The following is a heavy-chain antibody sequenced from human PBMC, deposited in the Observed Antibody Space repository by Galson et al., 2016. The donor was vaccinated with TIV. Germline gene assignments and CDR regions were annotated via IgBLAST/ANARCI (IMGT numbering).Heavy chain of an antibody. Sequence: SLRLSCAGSGFTFSAYFTHWVRQAPGKGLEWLAVVSYDGTKKNYADSVKGRFTISKDSAKNMLYLQVNSVRGEDTAVYYCVREIEEKLSNWGQGALVTVSS. V-gene: IGHV3-30*04. J-gene: IGHJ4*02. CDR1: GFTFSAYF. CDR2: VSYDGTKK. D-gene: IGHD3-10*01. CDR3: VREIEEKLSN.